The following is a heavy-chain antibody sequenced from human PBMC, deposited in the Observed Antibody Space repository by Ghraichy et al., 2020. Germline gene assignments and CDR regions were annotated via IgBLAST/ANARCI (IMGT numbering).Heavy chain of an antibody. D-gene: IGHD3-3*01. CDR1: GGTFSSYA. V-gene: IGHV1-69*13. J-gene: IGHJ4*02. Sequence: SVKVSCKASGGTFSSYAISWVRQAPGQGLEWMGGISPIFGTANYAQKFQGRVTITEDESTSTAYMELSSLRSEDTAVYYCATFTIFCVAIRPLYFDYLGQGTLITV. CDR2: ISPIFGTA. CDR3: ATFTIFCVAIRPLYFDY.